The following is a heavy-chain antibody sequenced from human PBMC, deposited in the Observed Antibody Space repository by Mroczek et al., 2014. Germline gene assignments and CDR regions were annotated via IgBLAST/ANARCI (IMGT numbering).Heavy chain of an antibody. D-gene: IGHD3-22*01. CDR3: ARDPRDMIVVAGLDY. Sequence: QVQLQESGPGLVKPSQTLSLTCTVSGGSISSGGYYWSWIRQHPGKGLEWIGYINHSGSTNYNPSLKSRVTISVDTSKNQFSLKLSSMTAADTAVYYCARDPRDMIVVAGLDYWGQGTLVTVSS. V-gene: IGHV4-31*03. CDR2: INHSGST. J-gene: IGHJ4*02. CDR1: GGSISSGGYY.